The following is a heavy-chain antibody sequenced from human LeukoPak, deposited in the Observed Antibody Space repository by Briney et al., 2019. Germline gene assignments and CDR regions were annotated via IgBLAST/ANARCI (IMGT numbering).Heavy chain of an antibody. J-gene: IGHJ4*02. Sequence: PGGSLRLSCEASGFSFSNYDMHWVRQAPGKELVWVSRINSDGSSTSYADSVKGRFTISRDNAKNTLSLQMNSLRAEDTAVYYCAREVFSSGWSSFDYWGQGTLVTVSS. D-gene: IGHD6-19*01. CDR1: GFSFSNYD. CDR2: INSDGSST. V-gene: IGHV3-74*01. CDR3: AREVFSSGWSSFDY.